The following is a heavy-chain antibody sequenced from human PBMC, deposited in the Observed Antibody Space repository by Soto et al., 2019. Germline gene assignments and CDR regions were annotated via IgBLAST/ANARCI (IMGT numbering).Heavy chain of an antibody. CDR1: GGSISSYY. Sequence: SETLSLTCTVSGGSISSYYWSWIRQPPGKGLEWIGYIYYSGSTNYNPSLKSRVTISVDTSKNQFSLKLSSVTAADTAVYYCARVYALNWFVPWGQGTLVTVSS. V-gene: IGHV4-59*01. CDR2: IYYSGST. CDR3: ARVYALNWFVP. D-gene: IGHD2-2*01. J-gene: IGHJ5*02.